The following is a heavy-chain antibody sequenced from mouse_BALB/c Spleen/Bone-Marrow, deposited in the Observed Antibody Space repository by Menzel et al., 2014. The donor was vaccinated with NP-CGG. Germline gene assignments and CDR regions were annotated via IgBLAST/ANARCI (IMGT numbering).Heavy chain of an antibody. CDR2: IRLKSNNYAT. Sequence: EVHLVESGGGLVQPGGSMKLSCVASGFTFSNYWMNWVRQSPEKGLEWVAEIRLKSNNYATHYAESVKGRFTISRDDSKSSVYLQMNNLRTEDTGIYYCTDYSWFPYWGQGTPVTVSA. J-gene: IGHJ3*01. CDR1: GFTFSNYW. D-gene: IGHD1-1*01. CDR3: TDYSWFPY. V-gene: IGHV6-6*02.